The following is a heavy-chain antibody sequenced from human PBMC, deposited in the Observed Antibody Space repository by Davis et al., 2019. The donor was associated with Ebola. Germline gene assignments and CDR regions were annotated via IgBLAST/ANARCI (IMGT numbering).Heavy chain of an antibody. CDR3: ARGRRYSYGPPRY. V-gene: IGHV4-34*01. J-gene: IGHJ4*02. Sequence: MPSETLSFTCAVYGGSFSGYYWSWLRQPPGKGLEWIGEINHSGSTNYNPSLKSRVTISVDTSKNQFSLKLSSVTAADTAVYYCARGRRYSYGPPRYWGQGTLVTVSS. CDR2: INHSGST. CDR1: GGSFSGYY. D-gene: IGHD5-18*01.